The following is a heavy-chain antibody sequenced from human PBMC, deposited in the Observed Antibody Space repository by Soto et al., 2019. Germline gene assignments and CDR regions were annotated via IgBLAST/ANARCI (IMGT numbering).Heavy chain of an antibody. Sequence: SETLSLTCDVYGGSFSRYYWNWIRQPPGKGLEWLGEINHSGSTNYNPSLESRVTISLDTSKTQFSLKLTSVTAADTAVYYCARGEGRLVGTWFDPWGQGTLVTVSS. J-gene: IGHJ5*02. CDR2: INHSGST. V-gene: IGHV4-34*01. CDR1: GGSFSRYY. D-gene: IGHD5-12*01. CDR3: ARGEGRLVGTWFDP.